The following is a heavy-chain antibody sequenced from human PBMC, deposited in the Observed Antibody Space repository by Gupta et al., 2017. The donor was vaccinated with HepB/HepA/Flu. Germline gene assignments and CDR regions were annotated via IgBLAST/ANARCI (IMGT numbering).Heavy chain of an antibody. D-gene: IGHD6-19*01. Sequence: EVQVFESGGGLVQPGGSLRLSCASSGFTFSTYWMSWVRQAPGKGQEWVDKIRKEGSHKDEVDSVKARLTIAREKAKNAMYLKMKRRRDENTAVDHRANSVWGIDYGGQGTMVTVCS. CDR3: ANSVWGIDY. CDR1: GFTFSTYW. J-gene: IGHJ4*02. CDR2: IRKEGSHK. V-gene: IGHV3-7*01.